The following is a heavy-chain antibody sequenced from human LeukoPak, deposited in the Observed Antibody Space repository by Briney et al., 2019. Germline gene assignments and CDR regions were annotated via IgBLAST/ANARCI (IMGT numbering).Heavy chain of an antibody. J-gene: IGHJ4*02. CDR1: GFSFSAYG. D-gene: IGHD4-17*01. Sequence: PGGSLRLSCAASGFSFSAYGMHWVRQAPGKGLEWVSVISIDGSNKDYVDPVKGRFTISRDDSKNTLYLQMNSPRAEDTAIYYCARGLLDYGDYYFDFWGQGTLITVS. CDR2: ISIDGSNK. V-gene: IGHV3-33*05. CDR3: ARGLLDYGDYYFDF.